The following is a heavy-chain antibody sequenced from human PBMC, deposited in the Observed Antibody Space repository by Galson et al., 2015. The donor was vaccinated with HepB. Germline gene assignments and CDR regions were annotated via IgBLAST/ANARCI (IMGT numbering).Heavy chain of an antibody. Sequence: SLRLSCAASGFTFSSYWMSWVRQAPGKGLEWVANVKQDGSEKYYVDSVKGRFTISRDNAKNSLYLQMNSLRAEDTAVYYCARGYDYVWGSYRADWYFDLWGRGTLVTVSS. D-gene: IGHD3-16*02. CDR1: GFTFSSYW. V-gene: IGHV3-7*01. CDR2: VKQDGSEK. J-gene: IGHJ2*01. CDR3: ARGYDYVWGSYRADWYFDL.